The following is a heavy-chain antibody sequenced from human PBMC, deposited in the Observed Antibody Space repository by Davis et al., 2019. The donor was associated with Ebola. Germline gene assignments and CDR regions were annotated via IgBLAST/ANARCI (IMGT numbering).Heavy chain of an antibody. CDR2: IWYDGSNK. J-gene: IGHJ2*01. CDR1: GFTFSSYG. Sequence: GESLKISCAASGFTFSSYGMHWVRQAPGKGLEWVAVIWYDGSNKYYADSVKGRFTISRDNSKNTLYLQMNSLRAEDTAVYYCAKMGWMGAIGSYWYFDLWGRGTLVTVSS. CDR3: AKMGWMGAIGSYWYFDL. V-gene: IGHV3-33*06. D-gene: IGHD1-26*01.